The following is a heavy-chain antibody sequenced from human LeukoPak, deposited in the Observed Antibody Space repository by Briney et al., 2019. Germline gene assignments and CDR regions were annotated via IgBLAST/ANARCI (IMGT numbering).Heavy chain of an antibody. CDR2: IYYNAST. J-gene: IGHJ6*03. V-gene: IGHV4-59*01. CDR3: ARAEGSRYGYMDV. Sequence: SETLSLTCTVSGGAISSYYWSWVRQPPGKGLEGIGYIYYNASTNYNPSLKSRVTISFATSKNQFSLKLSSVTAADTAVYYCARAEGSRYGYMDVWGKGTTVTVSS. D-gene: IGHD3-9*01. CDR1: GGAISSYY.